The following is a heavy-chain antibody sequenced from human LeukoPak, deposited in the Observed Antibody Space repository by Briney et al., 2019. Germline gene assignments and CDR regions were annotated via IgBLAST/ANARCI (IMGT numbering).Heavy chain of an antibody. Sequence: DSVKGRFTISRDNAKDSLYLQMGSLRAEDTAVYYCARGRVWQNFDYWGQGALVTVSS. CDR3: ARGRVWQNFDY. V-gene: IGHV3-11*04. J-gene: IGHJ4*02. D-gene: IGHD5/OR15-5a*01.